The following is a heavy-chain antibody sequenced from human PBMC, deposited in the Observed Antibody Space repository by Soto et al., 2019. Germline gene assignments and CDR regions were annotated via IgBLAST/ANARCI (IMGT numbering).Heavy chain of an antibody. CDR1: GGFVSSSSYS. V-gene: IGHV4-39*07. CDR3: VRQGIGVLHGLVDV. CDR2: IYSSENT. J-gene: IGHJ6*02. Sequence: PSETLSLTCSVSGGFVSSSSYSWGWIRQSPGKGLEWIGTIYSSENTYYNPSLLSRVAISADASTKQFSLTLSSVTAADTAVYYCVRQGIGVLHGLVDVWGQGTTVTVSS. D-gene: IGHD1-26*01.